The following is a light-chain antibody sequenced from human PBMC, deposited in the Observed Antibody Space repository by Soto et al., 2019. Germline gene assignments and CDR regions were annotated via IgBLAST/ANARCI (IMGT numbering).Light chain of an antibody. J-gene: IGKJ1*01. Sequence: EIVMTQSPATLSVSPGEGATLSCRASQSVRSNLAWYQQKPGQAARLLIYGESSRATGIPDRFSGSGSGTDFTLTISSLQPDDFATYYCQQYNSYSFGQGTKVDIK. CDR2: GES. CDR3: QQYNSYS. CDR1: QSVRSN. V-gene: IGKV3D-15*01.